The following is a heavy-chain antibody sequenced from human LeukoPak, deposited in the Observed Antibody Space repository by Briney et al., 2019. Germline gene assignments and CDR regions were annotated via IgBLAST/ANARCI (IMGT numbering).Heavy chain of an antibody. J-gene: IGHJ5*02. CDR2: IKEDGSDK. CDR1: GFTFSRYW. CDR3: ASQSYARFDP. Sequence: PGGSLRLSCAASGFTFSRYWMSWVRQAPGKGLEWVANIKEDGSDKYYVDSVKGRFTISRDNSKNSLYLQMNSLRAEDTAVYYCASQSYARFDPWGQGTLVTVSS. D-gene: IGHD3-16*01. V-gene: IGHV3-7*01.